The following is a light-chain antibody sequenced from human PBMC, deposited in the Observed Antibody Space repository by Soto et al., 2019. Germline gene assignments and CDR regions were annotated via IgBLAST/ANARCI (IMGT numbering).Light chain of an antibody. J-gene: IGLJ2*01. CDR1: NIGSKG. Sequence: SYELTQPPSVSVAPGKTASISCGGNNIGSKGVHGYQQKPGQAPVLVIYSDTDLPPVIPERCSGSTSANLATLTISRVVAGDEADYYCQVWDSGSAHVVFGGGTKLTVL. CDR2: SDT. V-gene: IGLV3-21*04. CDR3: QVWDSGSAHVV.